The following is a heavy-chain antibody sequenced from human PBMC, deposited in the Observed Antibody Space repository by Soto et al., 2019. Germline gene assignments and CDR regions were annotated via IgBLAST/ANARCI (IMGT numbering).Heavy chain of an antibody. J-gene: IGHJ6*02. CDR1: GYTFTSYG. V-gene: IGHV1-18*01. CDR3: ARDILTGYYIERSRATDYYGMDV. CDR2: ISAYNGNT. Sequence: QVQLVQSGAEVKKPGASVKVSCKASGYTFTSYGISWVRQAPGQGHEWMGWISAYNGNTNYAQKLQGRVTMTTDTSTSTAYMELRSLRSDDTAVYYCARDILTGYYIERSRATDYYGMDVWGQGTTVTVSS. D-gene: IGHD3-9*01.